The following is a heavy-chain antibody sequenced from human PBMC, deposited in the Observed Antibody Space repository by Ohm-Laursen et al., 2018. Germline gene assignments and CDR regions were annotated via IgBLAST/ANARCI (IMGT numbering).Heavy chain of an antibody. CDR2: IYYSGST. CDR3: ARVDSSAEDFDY. J-gene: IGHJ4*02. Sequence: SETLSLTCTVSGGSISSYYWSWIRQPPGKGLEWIGYIYYSGSTNYNPSLKSRVTISVDTSKNQFSLKLSSVTAADTAMYYCARVDSSAEDFDYWGQGTLVTVSS. D-gene: IGHD3-22*01. CDR1: GGSISSYY. V-gene: IGHV4-59*01.